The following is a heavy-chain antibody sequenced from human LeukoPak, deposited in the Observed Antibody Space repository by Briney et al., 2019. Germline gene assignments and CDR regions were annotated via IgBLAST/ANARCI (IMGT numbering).Heavy chain of an antibody. D-gene: IGHD6-19*01. CDR1: GFTFMNYA. CDR2: ISGSGGST. J-gene: IGHJ4*02. CDR3: ARGKYRWGYSSGYFDY. Sequence: GGSLRLSCATSGFTFMNYAMSWVRQAPGKGLEWVSGISGSGGSTYYADSVQGRFTISRDNSKNTLYLHMTSLRAEDTAVYYCARGKYRWGYSSGYFDYWGQGTLVTVSS. V-gene: IGHV3-23*01.